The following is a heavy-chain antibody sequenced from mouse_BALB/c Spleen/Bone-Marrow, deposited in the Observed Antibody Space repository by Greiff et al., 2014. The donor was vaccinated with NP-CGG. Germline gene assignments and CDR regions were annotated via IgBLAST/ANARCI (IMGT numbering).Heavy chain of an antibody. D-gene: IGHD1-1*01. CDR3: ARENYGSSYGFAY. V-gene: IGHV1-26*01. J-gene: IGHJ3*01. CDR1: GYSFTGYT. Sequence: VQLQQSGPELVKPGSSMKMSCKASGYSFTGYTMNWVKQSHGKNLEWIGLINPYNGGTSYNQKFKGKATLTVNKSSSTAYMELLSLTSEDSAVYYCARENYGSSYGFAYWGQGTQVTVSA. CDR2: INPYNGGT.